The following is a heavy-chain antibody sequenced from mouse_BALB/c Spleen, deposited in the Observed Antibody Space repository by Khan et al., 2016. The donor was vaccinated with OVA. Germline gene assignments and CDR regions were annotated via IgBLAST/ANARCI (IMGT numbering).Heavy chain of an antibody. D-gene: IGHD2-1*01. J-gene: IGHJ3*01. CDR3: ARSGYGNPFAY. CDR1: GYTFTSYY. Sequence: QVQLKESGAELGQPGASVKISCKASGYTFTSYYLYWVKQRPGQGLEWIGGINPSNGVSHFNEKFKSKATLTVDKSSSTAYMQLNSLTSEDSAVYYCARSGYGNPFAYWGQGTLVTVST. V-gene: IGHV1S81*02. CDR2: INPSNGVS.